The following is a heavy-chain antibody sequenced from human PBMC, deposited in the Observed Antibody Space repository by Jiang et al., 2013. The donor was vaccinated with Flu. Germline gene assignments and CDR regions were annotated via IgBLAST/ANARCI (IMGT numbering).Heavy chain of an antibody. V-gene: IGHV3-11*04. CDR3: ARVETSSGYDAARVDH. D-gene: IGHD6-19*01. CDR2: ISHTGSII. CDR1: GLNFSVDY. Sequence: ESGGGLVQPGGSLRLSCAASGLNFSVDYMSWIRQAPGKGLEWISYISHTGSIIYYSDSVRGRFTISRDNAKKSVHLEMNTLRVEDTAIYYCARVETSSGYDAARVDHWGQGTLVTVSS. J-gene: IGHJ4*02.